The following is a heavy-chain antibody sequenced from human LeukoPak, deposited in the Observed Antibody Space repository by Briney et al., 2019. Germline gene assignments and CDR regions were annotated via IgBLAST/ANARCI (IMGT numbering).Heavy chain of an antibody. CDR3: ARAPSVRYCSGGSCYSRAEAIDY. CDR2: MNPNSGNT. J-gene: IGHJ4*02. D-gene: IGHD2-15*01. Sequence: GASVKVSCKASGYTFTSYDINWVRQATGQGLEWMGWMNPNSGNTGDAQKFQGRVTMTRNTSISTAYMELSSLRSEDTGVYYCARAPSVRYCSGGSCYSRAEAIDYWGQGTLVTVSS. CDR1: GYTFTSYD. V-gene: IGHV1-8*01.